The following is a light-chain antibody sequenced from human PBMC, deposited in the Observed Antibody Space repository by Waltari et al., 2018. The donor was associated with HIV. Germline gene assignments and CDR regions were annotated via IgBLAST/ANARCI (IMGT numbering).Light chain of an antibody. CDR2: GAS. CDR1: QSVFNN. V-gene: IGKV3-15*01. J-gene: IGKJ4*02. Sequence: ILLTQSPATLSVSPGDRATLSCTASQSVFNNLAWYQQRPGQPPRLLISGASTRITTVPDRFSGSGSGTEFTLTINNHQSEDLGLYYCQQYNDWLEPTFGGGTKVEV. CDR3: QQYNDWLEPT.